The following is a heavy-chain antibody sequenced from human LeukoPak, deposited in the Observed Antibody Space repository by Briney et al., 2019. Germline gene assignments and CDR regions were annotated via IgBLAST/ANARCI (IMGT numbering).Heavy chain of an antibody. CDR1: GYSFTSYW. D-gene: IGHD3-10*01. J-gene: IGHJ4*02. Sequence: PGESLKISCKGSGYSFTSYWIGWVRQMPGKGLELMGIIYPGDSDTRNSPSFQGQVTISADKSISTAYLQWSSLKASDTAMYYCARLGPYYYGSGSYTPFDYWGQGTLVTVSS. CDR2: IYPGDSDT. CDR3: ARLGPYYYGSGSYTPFDY. V-gene: IGHV5-51*01.